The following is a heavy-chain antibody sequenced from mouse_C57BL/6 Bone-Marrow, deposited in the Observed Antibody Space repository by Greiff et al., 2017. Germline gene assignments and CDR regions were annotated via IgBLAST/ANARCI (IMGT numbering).Heavy chain of an antibody. Sequence: EVQLQESGGGLVKPGGSLKLSCAASGFTFSSYAMSWVRQTPEKRLEWVATISDGGSYTYYPDNVKGRFTISRDNAKNNLYLQMSHLKSEDTAMYYCARLGLRYWYFDVWGTGTTVTVSS. CDR1: GFTFSSYA. CDR2: ISDGGSYT. V-gene: IGHV5-4*01. D-gene: IGHD2-4*01. J-gene: IGHJ1*03. CDR3: ARLGLRYWYFDV.